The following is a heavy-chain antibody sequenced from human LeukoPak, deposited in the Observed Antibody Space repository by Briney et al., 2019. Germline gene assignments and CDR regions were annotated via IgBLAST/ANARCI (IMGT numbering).Heavy chain of an antibody. J-gene: IGHJ6*03. CDR2: IYTSGST. CDR1: GDSISSYY. V-gene: IGHV4-4*07. CDR3: ARDALTYYVYYMDV. Sequence: SETLSLTCTVSGDSISSYYWSWIRQPAGKGLEWIGHIYTSGSTNYNPSLKSRVTMSVDTSKNQFSLKLSSVTAADTAVYYCARDALTYYVYYMDVWGKGTTVTVSS. D-gene: IGHD3-10*02.